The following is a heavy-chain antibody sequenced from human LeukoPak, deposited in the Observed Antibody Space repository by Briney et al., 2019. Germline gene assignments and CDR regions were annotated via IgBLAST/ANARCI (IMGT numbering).Heavy chain of an antibody. CDR3: ARGGYYDSSGSYYYYYYGMDV. CDR1: GGTFTSYA. D-gene: IGHD3-22*01. Sequence: SVKVSFKASGGTFTSYAISWVRQAPGQGLEWMGRIIPILGIANYAQKFQGRVTITADKSTSTAYMELSSLRSEDTAVYYCARGGYYDSSGSYYYYYYGMDVWGQGTTVTVSS. J-gene: IGHJ6*02. CDR2: IIPILGIA. V-gene: IGHV1-69*04.